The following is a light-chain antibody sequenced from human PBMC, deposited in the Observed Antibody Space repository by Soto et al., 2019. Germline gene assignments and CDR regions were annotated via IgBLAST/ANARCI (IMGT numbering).Light chain of an antibody. Sequence: QSALTQPPSASGSPGQSVTISFTGTSSDVGGYNYVSWYQQHPGKAPKLIIHEVSKRPSGVPDRFSGSKSGNTASLTVSGLQTEDEADYYCSSYAGSNNYVFGTGTKLTVL. CDR3: SSYAGSNNYV. V-gene: IGLV2-8*01. CDR2: EVS. J-gene: IGLJ1*01. CDR1: SSDVGGYNY.